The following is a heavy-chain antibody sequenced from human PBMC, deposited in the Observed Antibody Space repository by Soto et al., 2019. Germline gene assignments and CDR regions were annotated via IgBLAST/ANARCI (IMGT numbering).Heavy chain of an antibody. CDR2: INHSGST. D-gene: IGHD6-13*01. V-gene: IGHV4-34*01. Sequence: TLSLTCTVTGGSIRSYYWTWIRQPPGTGLEWIGEINHSGSTNYNPSLKSRVTISGDTSKNQFSLKLNSVTAADTAVYYCARDCGIGIAGGGATYCFGMDVWCQRTTVTVSS. CDR1: GGSIRSYY. J-gene: IGHJ6*02. CDR3: ARDCGIGIAGGGATYCFGMDV.